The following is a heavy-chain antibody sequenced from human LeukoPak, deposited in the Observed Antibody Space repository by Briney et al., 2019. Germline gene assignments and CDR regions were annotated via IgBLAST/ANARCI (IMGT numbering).Heavy chain of an antibody. Sequence: GESLKISCKGSGYGFTSYWISWVRQVPGKGLEWMGRIDPSDSYTNYSPSFQGHVTISADKSISTAYLQWGSLKASDTAMYYCARRDRTGWYDFDYWGQGTLVTVSS. J-gene: IGHJ4*02. CDR1: GYGFTSYW. CDR3: ARRDRTGWYDFDY. CDR2: IDPSDSYT. V-gene: IGHV5-10-1*01. D-gene: IGHD6-19*01.